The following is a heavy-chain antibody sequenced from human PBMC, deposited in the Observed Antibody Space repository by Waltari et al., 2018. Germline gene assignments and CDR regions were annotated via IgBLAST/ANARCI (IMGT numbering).Heavy chain of an antibody. D-gene: IGHD3-3*02. CDR1: GGSFSSSGSY. Sequence: QLQLQESGPGLVKPSETLSLTCTVSGGSFSSSGSYWGWIRQPPGKGLEWIGSISYSGITYYNTSLMSRVTISVDTSKNQFSLKLTSVIAAETAVFYCARFSKSANWIDPWGQGTLVTVSS. CDR2: ISYSGIT. V-gene: IGHV4-39*01. CDR3: ARFSKSANWIDP. J-gene: IGHJ5*02.